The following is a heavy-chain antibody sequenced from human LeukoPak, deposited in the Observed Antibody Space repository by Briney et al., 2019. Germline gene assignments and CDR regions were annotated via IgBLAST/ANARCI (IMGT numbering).Heavy chain of an antibody. CDR2: IGGSVGST. CDR1: GPTFSSYA. J-gene: IGHJ3*02. D-gene: IGHD6-13*01. CDR3: ARARSSWYDPDAFDI. V-gene: IGHV3-23*01. Sequence: GGSLRPSCAPSGPTFSSYAMGWVRQAPGKGLGWVSAIGGSVGSTYYAVSVKGRFTISRDNSKNTLYLQMNSLRAEDTAVYYCARARSSWYDPDAFDIWGQGTMVTVSS.